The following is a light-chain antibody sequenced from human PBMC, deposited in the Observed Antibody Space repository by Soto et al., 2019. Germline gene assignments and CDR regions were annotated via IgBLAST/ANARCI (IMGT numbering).Light chain of an antibody. V-gene: IGLV2-14*01. J-gene: IGLJ2*01. CDR1: SSDVGGYNY. CDR2: DVR. Sequence: QSALTQPASVSGSPGQSITISCTGTSSDVGGYNYVSWYQQHPVKAHKLMIYDVRNRPSGVSNRFSGSKSGNTASLTISGLQAEDEADYYCSSYTSSSTAVVFGGGTKLTVL. CDR3: SSYTSSSTAVV.